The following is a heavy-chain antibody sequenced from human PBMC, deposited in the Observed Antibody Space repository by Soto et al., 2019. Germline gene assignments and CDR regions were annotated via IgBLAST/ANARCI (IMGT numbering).Heavy chain of an antibody. V-gene: IGHV2-5*02. CDR2: IYWDDDK. CDR3: AHRVLRTVFGLVTTTAIYFDF. D-gene: IGHD3-3*01. J-gene: IGHJ4*02. CDR1: GFSLTTSGVG. Sequence: QITLNESGPTVVRPTETLTLTCRFSGFSLTTSGVGVGWVRQSPGKAPEWLALIYWDDDKRYSESLKSRLTITKHTSKNQLFLTVANLDPTDTATYYCAHRVLRTVFGLVTTTAIYFDFWGQGTPVAVSS.